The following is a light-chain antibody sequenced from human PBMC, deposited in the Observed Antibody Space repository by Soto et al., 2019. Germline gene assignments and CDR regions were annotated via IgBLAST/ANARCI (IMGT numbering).Light chain of an antibody. CDR1: QTVSNN. Sequence: EVVVTQSPSTLSVSLGQRATLSCRTSQTVSNNLAWYRQKPGQAPSLLIYGISTRATGLPARFSGTGSGTEFTLTIRSLQSEDSALYYCQQYNNWPHTFGQGTKLEIK. J-gene: IGKJ2*01. CDR2: GIS. CDR3: QQYNNWPHT. V-gene: IGKV3-15*01.